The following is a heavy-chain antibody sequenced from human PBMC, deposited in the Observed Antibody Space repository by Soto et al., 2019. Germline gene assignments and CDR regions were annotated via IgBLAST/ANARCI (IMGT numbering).Heavy chain of an antibody. D-gene: IGHD4-17*01. CDR2: LYSGGST. CDR1: GFTVSSNY. J-gene: IGHJ4*02. V-gene: IGHV3-53*01. CDR3: ARGRDYGDFVYDN. Sequence: EVQMVECGGGLTQPGGSLRLSCAASGFTVSSNYMSWIRQAPGKGLEWVSVLYSGGSTYYADSVKGRFTISRDNSKNTLYLQMNSLRVEDTAVYYCARGRDYGDFVYDNWGQGTLVTVSS.